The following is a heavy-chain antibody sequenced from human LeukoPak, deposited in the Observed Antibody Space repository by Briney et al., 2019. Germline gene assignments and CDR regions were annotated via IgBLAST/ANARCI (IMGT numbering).Heavy chain of an antibody. V-gene: IGHV4-59*01. CDR3: ARGIAAAGTLY. Sequence: PSETLSLTCTVSGGSISSDYWSWIRQPPGKGLEWIGYIYYSGSTNYNPSLKSRVTISVDTSKNQFSLKLSSVTAADTAVYYCARGIAAAGTLYWGQGTLVTVSS. CDR2: IYYSGST. CDR1: GGSISSDY. D-gene: IGHD6-13*01. J-gene: IGHJ4*02.